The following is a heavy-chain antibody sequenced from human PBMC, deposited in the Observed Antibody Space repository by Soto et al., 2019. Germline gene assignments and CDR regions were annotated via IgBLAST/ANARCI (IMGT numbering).Heavy chain of an antibody. Sequence: PSETLSLTCTVSGGSISSGDYYWSWIRQPPGKGLEWIGYIYYSGSTYYNPSLKSRVTISVDTSKNQFSLKLSSVTAADTAVYYCARTTVTTATQTYYHCVMDVSGQGSTVIVSS. D-gene: IGHD4-4*01. CDR2: IYYSGST. CDR1: GGSISSGDYY. V-gene: IGHV4-30-4*01. J-gene: IGHJ6*02. CDR3: ARTTVTTATQTYYHCVMDV.